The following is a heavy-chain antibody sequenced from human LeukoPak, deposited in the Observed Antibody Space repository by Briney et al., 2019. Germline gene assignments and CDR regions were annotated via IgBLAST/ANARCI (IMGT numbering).Heavy chain of an antibody. CDR3: ARHLTSGDYFDY. J-gene: IGHJ4*02. CDR2: VYYSGIT. V-gene: IGHV4-59*08. Sequence: SETLSLTCTVSGGSISTYYWSRLRQPPGKGLEWIGYVYYSGITDYNPSLKSRVTISVDTSKSQFSLKLSSVTAADTAVYYCARHLTSGDYFDYWGQGTLVTVSS. CDR1: GGSISTYY. D-gene: IGHD4-17*01.